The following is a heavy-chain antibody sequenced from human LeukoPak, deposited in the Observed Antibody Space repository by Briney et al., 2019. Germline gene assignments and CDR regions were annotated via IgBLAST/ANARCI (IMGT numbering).Heavy chain of an antibody. CDR1: DDSISGHY. J-gene: IGHJ6*03. CDR2: IHSSGST. D-gene: IGHD3-16*01. V-gene: IGHV4-59*11. Sequence: SETLSLTCTVSDDSISGHYWSWIRQPPGKGLEWVGYIHSSGSTNYNPSLKSRVTISLDTSKSQFSLKLTSVSAADTAVYYCARGARYYYYMDVWGKGTTVTVSS. CDR3: ARGARYYYYMDV.